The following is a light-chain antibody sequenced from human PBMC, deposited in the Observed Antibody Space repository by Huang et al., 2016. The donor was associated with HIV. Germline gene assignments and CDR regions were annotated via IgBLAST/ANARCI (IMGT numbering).Light chain of an antibody. CDR3: QHNDIHPLT. CDR2: AAS. J-gene: IGKJ3*01. CDR1: QDINNF. Sequence: IRMTQSPSSLSASTGDKVTITCRANQDINNFLAWYQQRPGSVSKIPIYAASSLQSWDPSMFSDNGSDTDFTLTIGCLHSEHFATYYCQHNDIHPLTFGPGTRVDIK. V-gene: IGKV1-8*01.